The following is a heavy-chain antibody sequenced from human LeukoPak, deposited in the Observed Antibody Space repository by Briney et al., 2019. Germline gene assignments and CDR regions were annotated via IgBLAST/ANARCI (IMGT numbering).Heavy chain of an antibody. CDR3: ARGPVVGTGTTRVFDY. CDR1: GGSFSGYY. V-gene: IGHV4-34*01. CDR2: INHSGST. Sequence: SETLSLTCAVYGGSFSGYYWSWIRQPPGKGLDWFGEINHSGSTNYNPSLKSRVTISVDTSKNQFSLKLSSETAADTAVYYCARGPVVGTGTTRVFDYWGQGTLVTVSS. D-gene: IGHD1-7*01. J-gene: IGHJ4*02.